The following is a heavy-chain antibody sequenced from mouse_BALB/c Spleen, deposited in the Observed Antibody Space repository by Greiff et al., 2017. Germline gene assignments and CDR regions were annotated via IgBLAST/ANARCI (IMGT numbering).Heavy chain of an antibody. J-gene: IGHJ3*01. CDR3: ARVPGYDGKGMAY. D-gene: IGHD2-1*01. V-gene: IGHV2-9*02. CDR2: IWAGGST. Sequence: VKLVESGPGLVAPSQSLSITCTVSGFSLTSYGVHWVRQPPGKGLEWLGVIWAGGSTNYNSALMSRLSISKDNSKSQVFLKMNSLQTDDTAMYDCARVPGYDGKGMAYWGQGTLGTVSA. CDR1: GFSLTSYG.